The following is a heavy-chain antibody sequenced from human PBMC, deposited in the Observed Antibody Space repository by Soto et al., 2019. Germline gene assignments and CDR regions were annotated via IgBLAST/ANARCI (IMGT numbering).Heavy chain of an antibody. Sequence: QVQLVQSGAEVKKPGSSVKVSCKASGGTFSSYTISWVRQAPGQGLEWMGRIIPILGIANCAQKFQGRVTITADKSTSTAYMELSSLRSEDTAVYYCARGGYYDTFGDAFDIWGQGTMVTVSS. J-gene: IGHJ3*02. CDR3: ARGGYYDTFGDAFDI. CDR1: GGTFSSYT. V-gene: IGHV1-69*02. D-gene: IGHD3-9*01. CDR2: IIPILGIA.